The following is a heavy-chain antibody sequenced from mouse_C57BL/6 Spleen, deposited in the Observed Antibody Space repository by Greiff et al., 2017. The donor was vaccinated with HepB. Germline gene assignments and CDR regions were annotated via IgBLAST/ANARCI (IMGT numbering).Heavy chain of an antibody. D-gene: IGHD2-5*01. J-gene: IGHJ2*01. CDR1: GYTFTSYW. Sequence: VHLVESGAELVKPGASVKLSCKASGYTFTSYWMHWVKQRPGQGLEWIGMIHPNSGSTNYNEKFKSKATLTVDKSSSTAYMQLSSLTSEDSAVYYCAREVTGGFDYWGQGTTLTVSS. V-gene: IGHV1-64*01. CDR3: AREVTGGFDY. CDR2: IHPNSGST.